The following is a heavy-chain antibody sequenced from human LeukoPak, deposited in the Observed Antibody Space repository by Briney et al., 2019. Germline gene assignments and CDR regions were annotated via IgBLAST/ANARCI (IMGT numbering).Heavy chain of an antibody. J-gene: IGHJ6*03. D-gene: IGHD3-10*01. CDR2: IYSGGST. Sequence: GGSLRLSCAASEFSFSTYWMSWVRQAPGKGLEWVSVIYSGGSTYYADSVKGRFTISRDNSKNTLYLQMNSLRAEDTAVYYCARGPPGGTSYGSGSLYYYYYMDVWGKGTTVTVSS. V-gene: IGHV3-53*01. CDR1: EFSFSTYW. CDR3: ARGPPGGTSYGSGSLYYYYYMDV.